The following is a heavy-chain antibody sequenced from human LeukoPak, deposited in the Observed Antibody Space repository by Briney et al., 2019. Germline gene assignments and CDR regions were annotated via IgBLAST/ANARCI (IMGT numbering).Heavy chain of an antibody. CDR1: GGTFSSYA. J-gene: IGHJ4*02. D-gene: IGHD5-12*01. Sequence: SVKVSCKASGGTFSSYAISWVRQAPGQGLEWMGRIIPILGMANYAQKFQGRVTITADKSTSTAYMELSSLRSEDTAVYYCARGDDVATIIFYFDYWGQGTLVTVSS. V-gene: IGHV1-69*04. CDR3: ARGDDVATIIFYFDY. CDR2: IIPILGMA.